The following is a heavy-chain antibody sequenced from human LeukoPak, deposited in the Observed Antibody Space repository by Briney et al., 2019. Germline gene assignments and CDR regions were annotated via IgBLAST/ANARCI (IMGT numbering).Heavy chain of an antibody. CDR3: ALELTAFDF. Sequence: PGGSLRLSCAASGYTFNDYGVSWVRQAPTKGLEWISGITWSGAATAYADSVKGRFTISRDNAKNSLFLEMNSLTAEDTAVYYCALELTAFDFWGQGTLVTVSS. J-gene: IGHJ4*02. D-gene: IGHD1-7*01. V-gene: IGHV3-20*04. CDR1: GYTFNDYG. CDR2: ITWSGAAT.